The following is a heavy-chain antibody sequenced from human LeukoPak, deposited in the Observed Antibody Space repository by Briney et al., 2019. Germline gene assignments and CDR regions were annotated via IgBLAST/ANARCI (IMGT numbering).Heavy chain of an antibody. V-gene: IGHV4-59*08. CDR3: ARGIAGTGGPPTLRIDP. CDR1: GGSISSYY. J-gene: IGHJ5*02. D-gene: IGHD1-20*01. Sequence: SGTLSLTCTVSGGSISSYYWSWIRQPPGKGLEWIGYMYYSGSTNYNPSLKSRVTISVDTSKNQFSLMLTSVTAADTAVYYCARGIAGTGGPPTLRIDPWGQGTLVTVSS. CDR2: MYYSGST.